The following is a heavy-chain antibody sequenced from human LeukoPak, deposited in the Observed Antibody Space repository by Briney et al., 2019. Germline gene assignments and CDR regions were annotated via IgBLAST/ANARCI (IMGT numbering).Heavy chain of an antibody. CDR1: GYEFSSYG. Sequence: GASVTVSCKASGYEFSSYGISWVRQAPGQGLEWMGWISAYNRKTKYAEKFQGRLTMTTETSTSIAYMELRSLTSGDTAVYYCAKDSPRDDYVRGSYRYSRRGLDIWGQGTLVT. CDR3: AKDSPRDDYVRGSYRYSRRGLDI. V-gene: IGHV1-18*01. D-gene: IGHD3-16*02. J-gene: IGHJ3*02. CDR2: ISAYNRKT.